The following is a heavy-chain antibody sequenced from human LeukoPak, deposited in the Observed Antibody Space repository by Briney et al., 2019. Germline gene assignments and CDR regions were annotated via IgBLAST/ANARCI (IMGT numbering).Heavy chain of an antibody. Sequence: PWGSLRRSCAASGFTFSDFWMTWVRQAPGKGLEWVANIKQDGNEKYYVDSVMGRFTISRDNAKNSLFLQMSSLKVEDTAVYYCTRAYSYYPYWGQGTLVSVSS. J-gene: IGHJ4*02. V-gene: IGHV3-7*01. CDR3: TRAYSYYPY. CDR2: IKQDGNEK. D-gene: IGHD3-10*01. CDR1: GFTFSDFW.